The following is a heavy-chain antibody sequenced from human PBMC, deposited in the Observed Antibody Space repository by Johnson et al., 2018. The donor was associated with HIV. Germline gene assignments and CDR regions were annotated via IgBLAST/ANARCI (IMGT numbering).Heavy chain of an antibody. V-gene: IGHV3-66*02. J-gene: IGHJ3*02. D-gene: IGHD5-12*01. CDR1: GFPVTSNS. Sequence: VQLVESGGGVVQPGRSLRLSCTASGFPVTSNSMTWVRQPPGKGLDWVSAVYSTFGTYYADSVRGRFTISTDNSKNTLYLQLNSLRREDTAVYYCARGVRKRYGYLLGTFDIWGQGTMVTVSS. CDR2: VYSTFGT. CDR3: ARGVRKRYGYLLGTFDI.